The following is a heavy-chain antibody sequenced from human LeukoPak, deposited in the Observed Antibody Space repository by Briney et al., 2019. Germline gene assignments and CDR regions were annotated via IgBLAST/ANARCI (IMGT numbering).Heavy chain of an antibody. CDR1: GGSISSYY. Sequence: SETLSLTCTVSGGSISSYYWSWIRQPPGKGLEWIGYIYYSGSTNYNPSLKSRATISVDTSKNQFSLKLSSVTAADTAVYYCARHSSGWYFWFDPWGQGTLVTVSS. V-gene: IGHV4-59*08. CDR2: IYYSGST. CDR3: ARHSSGWYFWFDP. D-gene: IGHD6-19*01. J-gene: IGHJ5*02.